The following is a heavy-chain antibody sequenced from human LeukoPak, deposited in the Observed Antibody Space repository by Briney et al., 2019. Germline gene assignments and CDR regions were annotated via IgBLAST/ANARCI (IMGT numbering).Heavy chain of an antibody. Sequence: GGSLRLSCAASGFIFTTYSVNWVRQAPGKGLEWVSSISSSSTYISYADSVEGRFTTSRDNAKNSLYLQMNGLRAEDTALYYCARVFSGNYYSGFDYWGQGTLVTVSS. J-gene: IGHJ4*02. CDR3: ARVFSGNYYSGFDY. V-gene: IGHV3-21*01. CDR1: GFIFTTYS. CDR2: ISSSSTYI. D-gene: IGHD3-10*01.